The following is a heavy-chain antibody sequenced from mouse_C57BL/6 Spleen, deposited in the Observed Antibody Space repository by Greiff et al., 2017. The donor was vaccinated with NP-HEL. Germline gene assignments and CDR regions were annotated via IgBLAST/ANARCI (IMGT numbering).Heavy chain of an antibody. CDR3: ARDGNFAY. V-gene: IGHV1-81*01. D-gene: IGHD2-1*01. CDR1: GYTFTSYG. Sequence: QVQLKESGAELARPGASVKLSCKASGYTFTSYGISWVKQRTGQGLEGIGEIYPRSGNTYYNEKFKGKATLTADKSSSTAYMELRSLTSEDSAVYFCARDGNFAYWGQGTLVTVSA. J-gene: IGHJ3*01. CDR2: IYPRSGNT.